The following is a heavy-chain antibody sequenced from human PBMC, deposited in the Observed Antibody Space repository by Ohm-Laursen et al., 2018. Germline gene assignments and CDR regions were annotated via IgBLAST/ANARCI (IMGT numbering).Heavy chain of an antibody. CDR3: ARHPRLVTGGHWLDP. V-gene: IGHV5-51*01. CDR2: IYPGDSDT. CDR1: KYSFSTYW. D-gene: IGHD2-2*01. J-gene: IGHJ5*02. Sequence: GESLRISCKGSKYSFSTYWIGWVRQMPGKGLEWMGIIYPGDSDTRYSPSFQGQVTISADKSTSTAYLQWSSLKASDSAMYYCARHPRLVTGGHWLDPWGQGTLVTVSS.